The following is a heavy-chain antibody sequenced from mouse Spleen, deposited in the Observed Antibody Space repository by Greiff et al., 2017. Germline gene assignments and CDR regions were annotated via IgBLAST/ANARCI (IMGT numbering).Heavy chain of an antibody. CDR1: GYTFTSYW. CDR3: AREYYGSYYFDY. J-gene: IGHJ2*01. V-gene: IGHV1-64*01. Sequence: QVQLKQPGAELVKPGASVKLSCKASGYTFTSYWMHWVKQRPGQGLEWIGMIHPNSGSTNYNEKFKSKATLTVDKSSSTAYMQLSSLTSEDSAVYYCAREYYGSYYFDYWGQGTTLTVSS. D-gene: IGHD1-1*01. CDR2: IHPNSGST.